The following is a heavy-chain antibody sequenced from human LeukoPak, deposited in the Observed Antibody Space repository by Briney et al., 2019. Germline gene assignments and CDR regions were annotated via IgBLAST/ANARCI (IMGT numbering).Heavy chain of an antibody. CDR2: IRPSGSDM. J-gene: IGHJ4*02. D-gene: IGHD7-27*01. Sequence: PGGSLRLSCAASGFTFSGFSLNWVRQAPGKGLEWISNIRPSGSDMYYAASVKGRFTISRDSATNSLYLHMNNLKVDDSAVYFCVRDFNWASDSWGQGTLVTVSS. V-gene: IGHV3-48*01. CDR3: VRDFNWASDS. CDR1: GFTFSGFS.